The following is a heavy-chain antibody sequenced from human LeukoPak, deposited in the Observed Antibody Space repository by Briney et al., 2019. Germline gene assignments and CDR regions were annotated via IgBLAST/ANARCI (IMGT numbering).Heavy chain of an antibody. CDR2: INSDGTNT. J-gene: IGHJ4*02. Sequence: GGSLRLSCAASGFDFNTYWMDWVRQVLGKGLVWVSRINSDGTNTINADSVKGRFTISGDNAKNTLSLQMTSLRAEDTAVYYCVRAGYRDAYNLWGQGTLVTVSS. CDR3: VRAGYRDAYNL. CDR1: GFDFNTYW. V-gene: IGHV3-74*01. D-gene: IGHD5-24*01.